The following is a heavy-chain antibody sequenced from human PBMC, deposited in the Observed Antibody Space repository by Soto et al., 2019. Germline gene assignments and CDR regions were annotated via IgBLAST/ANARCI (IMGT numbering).Heavy chain of an antibody. Sequence: QVQLQESGPGLAKPSETLSLTCTVSGGSISTYYWSWIRQPPGKGLEWIGYIYYSGSTTYNPSLTNRVTISVGTTTNQFSLKLSSVTAADTAVYYCAGGGWRHIASWGQGTLVTVAS. V-gene: IGHV4-59*08. CDR3: AGGGWRHIAS. CDR1: GGSISTYY. D-gene: IGHD3-16*01. J-gene: IGHJ4*02. CDR2: IYYSGST.